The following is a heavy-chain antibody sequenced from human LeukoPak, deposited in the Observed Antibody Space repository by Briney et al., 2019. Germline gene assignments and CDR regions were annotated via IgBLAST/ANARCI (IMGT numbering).Heavy chain of an antibody. CDR1: GYNFRNYA. CDR2: ISAYTGDT. J-gene: IGHJ3*01. D-gene: IGHD2-8*01. V-gene: IGHV1-18*01. CDR3: ARPANLYYASDAFDP. Sequence: ASVKVSCKASGYNFRNYAINWVRQAPGQGLEWMGWISAYTGDTNYAQKFQGRVTMTANTSTNTASMELRSLRSDDTAVYYCARPANLYYASDAFDPWGQGTMVTVSS.